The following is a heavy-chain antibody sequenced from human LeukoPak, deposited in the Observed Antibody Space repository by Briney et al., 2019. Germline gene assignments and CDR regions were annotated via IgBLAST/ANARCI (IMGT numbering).Heavy chain of an antibody. CDR1: GYTFTGYY. D-gene: IGHD1-26*01. CDR2: INPNSGGT. V-gene: IGHV1-2*06. J-gene: IGHJ4*02. CDR3: ARDRETWHGLRYFDY. Sequence: ASVKVSCKASGYTFTGYYMHWVRQAPGQGLEWMGRINPNSGGTNYAQKFQGRVTMTTDTSTSTAYMELRSLRSDDTAVYYCARDRETWHGLRYFDYWGQGTLVTVSS.